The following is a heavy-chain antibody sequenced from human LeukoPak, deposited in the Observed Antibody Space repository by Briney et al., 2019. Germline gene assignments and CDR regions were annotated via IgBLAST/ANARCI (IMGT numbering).Heavy chain of an antibody. CDR2: IAYDGSIY. V-gene: IGHV3-30*03. CDR1: GFTFSSYD. Sequence: GGSLRLSCVASGFTFSSYDMHCVRRAPGKGLEWVAVIAYDGSIYYYIDSVKGRFTISRDNSKNTLYLQMNSLKPEDTALYYCQSNDDSFDYWGQGTLVTVSS. D-gene: IGHD1-1*01. J-gene: IGHJ4*02. CDR3: QSNDDSFDY.